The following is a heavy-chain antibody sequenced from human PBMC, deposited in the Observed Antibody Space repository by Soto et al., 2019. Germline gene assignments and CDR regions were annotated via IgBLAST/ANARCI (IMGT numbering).Heavy chain of an antibody. J-gene: IGHJ4*02. CDR2: IIPIFGTA. V-gene: IGHV1-69*13. Sequence: PVKVSCKASGGTFSSYAISWVRQAPGQGLEWMGGIIPIFGTANYAQKFQGRVTITADESTSTAYMELSSLRSEDTAVYYCARGGTDTAMVFRFAYWGQGTLVTVSS. CDR3: ARGGTDTAMVFRFAY. D-gene: IGHD5-18*01. CDR1: GGTFSSYA.